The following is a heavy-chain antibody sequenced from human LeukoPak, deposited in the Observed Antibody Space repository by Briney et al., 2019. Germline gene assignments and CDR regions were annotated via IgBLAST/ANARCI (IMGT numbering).Heavy chain of an antibody. V-gene: IGHV3-30*18. J-gene: IGHJ4*02. CDR1: GFTFSSYG. D-gene: IGHD1-26*01. CDR2: ISYDGSNK. CDR3: AKVEIVGATTDYFDY. Sequence: GGSLRFSCAASGFTFSSYGMHWVRQAPGKGLEWVAVISYDGSNKYYADSVKGRFTISGDNSQNTLYLQMNSLRAEDTAVYYCAKVEIVGATTDYFDYWGQGTLVTVSS.